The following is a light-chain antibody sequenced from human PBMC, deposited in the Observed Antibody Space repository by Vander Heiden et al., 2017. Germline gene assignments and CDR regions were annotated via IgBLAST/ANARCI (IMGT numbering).Light chain of an antibody. CDR3: QQGFNTPPSFT. V-gene: IGKV1-39*01. Sequence: DIQMTQSPSSLSASVGDRVTITCRASQNISNSLNWYQQTPGKAPQLLIYGASTLQTGFPSRFSGSGSGTDFTLTISSLQPEDFATYYCQQGFNTPPSFTFGPGTKVDIK. J-gene: IGKJ3*01. CDR2: GAS. CDR1: QNISNS.